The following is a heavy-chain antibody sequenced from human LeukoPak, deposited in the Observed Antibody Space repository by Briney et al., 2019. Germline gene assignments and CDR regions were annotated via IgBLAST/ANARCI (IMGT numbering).Heavy chain of an antibody. V-gene: IGHV4-59*08. CDR1: GGSISSYY. CDR2: IYYSGST. D-gene: IGHD3-10*01. Sequence: SETLSLTCTVSGGSISSYYWSWLRQPPGKGLEWIGYIYYSGSTNYNPSLKSRVTISVDTSKNQFSLKLSSVTAADTAVYYCARHVSRADAFDIWGQGTMVTVSS. J-gene: IGHJ3*02. CDR3: ARHVSRADAFDI.